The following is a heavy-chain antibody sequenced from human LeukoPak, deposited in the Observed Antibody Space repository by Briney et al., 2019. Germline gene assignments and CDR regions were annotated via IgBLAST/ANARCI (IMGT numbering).Heavy chain of an antibody. J-gene: IGHJ6*02. Sequence: GGSLRFSCAASGFTFDDYAMHWVRQAPGKGLEWVSLISGDGGSKYYADSVKGRFTISRAKSKNSLFLEMNSLRSEDTALYYCAKDTPLFYHYYGIDVWGQGTTVTVSS. V-gene: IGHV3-43*02. CDR1: GFTFDDYA. CDR2: ISGDGGSK. CDR3: AKDTPLFYHYYGIDV.